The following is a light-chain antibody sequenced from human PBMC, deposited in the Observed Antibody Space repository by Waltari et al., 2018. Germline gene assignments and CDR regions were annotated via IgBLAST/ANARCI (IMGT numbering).Light chain of an antibody. CDR2: RVS. V-gene: IGKV2-30*01. Sequence: DGMATLSRWQRRPGQSPRRLLYRVSARDSGVPARVRGGGAGIDFTLKISRVEAEDVGVYYCRQGTHCPWTFGQGTKVEIK. CDR1: DGMAT. J-gene: IGKJ1*01. CDR3: RQGTHCPWT.